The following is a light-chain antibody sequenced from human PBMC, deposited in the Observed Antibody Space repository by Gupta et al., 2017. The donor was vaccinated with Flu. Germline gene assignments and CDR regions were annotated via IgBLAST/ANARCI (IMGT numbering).Light chain of an antibody. Sequence: PLSLSASVGDRVILTCRASRSMNSQLNWYQHKPGKAPKVLIYAASSLQSGAPSRFSGSESGTDFTLAISNLQPEDFATYYCQQSYEIPYTFGQGTKLEMK. CDR2: AAS. J-gene: IGKJ2*01. CDR3: QQSYEIPYT. V-gene: IGKV1-39*01. CDR1: RSMNSQ.